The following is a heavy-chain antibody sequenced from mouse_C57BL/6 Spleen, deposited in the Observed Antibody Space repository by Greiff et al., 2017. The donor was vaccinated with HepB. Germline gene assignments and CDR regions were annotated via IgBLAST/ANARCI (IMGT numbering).Heavy chain of an antibody. V-gene: IGHV1-26*01. CDR2: INPNNGGT. D-gene: IGHD1-1*01. Sequence: EVQLQQSGPELVKPGASVKISCKASGYTFTDYYMNWVKQSHGKSLEWIGDINPNNGGTSYNQKFKGKATLTVDKSSSTAYMELRSLTSEDSAVYYCARSLLLRCFDVWGTGTTVTVSS. CDR3: ARSLLLRCFDV. J-gene: IGHJ1*03. CDR1: GYTFTDYY.